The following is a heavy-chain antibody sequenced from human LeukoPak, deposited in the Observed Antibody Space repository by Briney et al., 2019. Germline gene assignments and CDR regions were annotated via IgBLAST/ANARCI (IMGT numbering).Heavy chain of an antibody. Sequence: ASVKVSCKASGYTFTGFYMYWVRQAPGQGLEWMGWINPHNGGTNSAQKFQGRLTMTRDTSIITAYMELSRLRSDDTAVYYCARAPPRGSLNWFDPWGQGTLVTVSS. D-gene: IGHD1-26*01. CDR2: INPHNGGT. V-gene: IGHV1-2*02. CDR1: GYTFTGFY. J-gene: IGHJ5*02. CDR3: ARAPPRGSLNWFDP.